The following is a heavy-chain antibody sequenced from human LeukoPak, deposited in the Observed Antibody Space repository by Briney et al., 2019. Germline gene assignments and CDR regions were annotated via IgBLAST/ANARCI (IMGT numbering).Heavy chain of an antibody. J-gene: IGHJ4*02. CDR3: AKEEYGDLHFDY. CDR2: ISGSGGST. V-gene: IGHV3-23*01. D-gene: IGHD4-17*01. CDR1: GFTFSNYA. Sequence: GGSLRLSCTASGFTFSNYAMNWVRQAPGKGLEWVSAISGSGGSTYYADSVKGRFTISRDNSKNTLYLQMNSLRAEDTAVYYCAKEEYGDLHFDYWGQGTLVTVSS.